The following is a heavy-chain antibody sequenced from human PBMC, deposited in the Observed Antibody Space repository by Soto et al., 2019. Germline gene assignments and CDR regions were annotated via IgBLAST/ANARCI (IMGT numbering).Heavy chain of an antibody. CDR1: GGSIRSNICY. D-gene: IGHD3-22*01. J-gene: IGHJ4*02. CDR2: VHYSGST. Sequence: TLSLTCSVSGGSIRSNICYWGWIRQPPGKGLEWIATVHYSGSTYYTPSLKNRVTISADTSNNQFSLRLNSVTAADTAVYYCARQHYYDSSGYYTWNWGQGTLVTVSS. CDR3: ARQHYYDSSGYYTWN. V-gene: IGHV4-39*01.